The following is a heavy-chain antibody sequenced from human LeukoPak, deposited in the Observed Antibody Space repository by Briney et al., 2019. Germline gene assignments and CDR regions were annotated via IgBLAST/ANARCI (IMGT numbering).Heavy chain of an antibody. CDR1: GYTFTGYY. CDR2: INPKGGGT. D-gene: IGHD3-10*01. V-gene: IGHV1-2*06. Sequence: ASVKVSCEASGYTFTGYYMQWVRQAPGQGLEWMGRINPKGGGTNYAQKFQGRVTMTRDTSISTAYMELSGLRSDDAAVYYCARGSDDGENWFDPWGQGTLATVSS. CDR3: ARGSDDGENWFDP. J-gene: IGHJ5*02.